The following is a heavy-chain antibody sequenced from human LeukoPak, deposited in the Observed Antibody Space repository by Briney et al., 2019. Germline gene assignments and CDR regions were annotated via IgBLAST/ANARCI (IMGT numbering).Heavy chain of an antibody. CDR3: ARDITYYDILGPVN. CDR1: GYTFTGYY. D-gene: IGHD3-9*01. J-gene: IGHJ4*02. CDR2: INPNSGGT. V-gene: IGHV1-2*02. Sequence: GASVKVSCKASGYTFTGYYMHWVRQAPGQGLEWMGWINPNSGGTNYAQKFQGRVTMTRDTSISTAYMELSRLRSDDTAVYYCARDITYYDILGPVNWGQGTLVTVSS.